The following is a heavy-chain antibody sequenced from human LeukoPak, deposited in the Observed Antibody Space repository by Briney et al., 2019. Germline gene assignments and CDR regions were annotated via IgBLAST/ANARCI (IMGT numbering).Heavy chain of an antibody. J-gene: IGHJ3*02. Sequence: GGSLRLSCAASGFTFSSYAMSWVRQAPGKGLEWVSAISGSGGSTCYADSVKGRFTISRDNSKNTLYLQMNSLRAEDTAVYYCAKHGSSSGGAFDIWGQGTMFTVSS. CDR1: GFTFSSYA. CDR2: ISGSGGST. V-gene: IGHV3-23*01. D-gene: IGHD6-6*01. CDR3: AKHGSSSGGAFDI.